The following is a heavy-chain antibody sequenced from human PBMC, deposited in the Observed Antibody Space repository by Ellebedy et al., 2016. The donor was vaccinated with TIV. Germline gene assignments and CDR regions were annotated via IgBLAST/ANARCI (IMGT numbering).Heavy chain of an antibody. CDR3: AKGTSSGFNYDRVGFEY. Sequence: GESLKISCAASGFTFSSFAIHWVRQAPGKGLEWLSVISADGSSTYHADSVKGRFTISRDNSKNTLYLQMNRLRIEDTAMYYCAKGTSSGFNYDRVGFEYWGQGTLVTVSS. D-gene: IGHD3-16*01. CDR1: GFTFSSFA. V-gene: IGHV3-23*01. CDR2: ISADGSST. J-gene: IGHJ4*02.